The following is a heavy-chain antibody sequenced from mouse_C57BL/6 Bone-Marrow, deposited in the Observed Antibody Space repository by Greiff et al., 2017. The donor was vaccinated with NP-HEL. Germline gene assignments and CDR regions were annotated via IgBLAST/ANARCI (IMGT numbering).Heavy chain of an antibody. V-gene: IGHV3-6*01. J-gene: IGHJ1*03. Sequence: EVKLQESGPGLVKPSQSLSLTCSVTGYSITSGYYWNWIRQFPGHKLEWMGYISYDGSNNYNPSLKNRISITRDTSKNQFFLKLNSVTTEDTATYYCARDYYDYDWYFDVWGTGTTVTVSS. D-gene: IGHD2-4*01. CDR1: GYSITSGYY. CDR3: ARDYYDYDWYFDV. CDR2: ISYDGSN.